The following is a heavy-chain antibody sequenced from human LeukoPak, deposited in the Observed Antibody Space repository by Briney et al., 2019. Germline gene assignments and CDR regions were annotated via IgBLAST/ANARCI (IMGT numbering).Heavy chain of an antibody. V-gene: IGHV4-38-2*02. CDR3: ARLYDSSGYYPYYYYYYYMDV. CDR2: IYHSGST. J-gene: IGHJ6*03. D-gene: IGHD3-22*01. Sequence: SETLSLTCTVFGYSISSGYYWGWIRQPPGKGLEWIGSIYHSGSTYYNPSLKSRVTISVDTSKNQFSLKLSSVTAADTAVYYCARLYDSSGYYPYYYYYYYMDVWGKGTTVTVSS. CDR1: GYSISSGYY.